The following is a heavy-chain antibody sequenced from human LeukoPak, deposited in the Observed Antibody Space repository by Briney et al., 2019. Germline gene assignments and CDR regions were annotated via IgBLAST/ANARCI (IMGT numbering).Heavy chain of an antibody. Sequence: PSETLSLTCTVSGGSVSSGSYYWSWIRQPPGKGLEWIGYIYYSGSTNYNPSLKSRVTISVDTSKNQFSLKLSSVTAADTAAYYCAKLERLNAFDIWGQGTMVTVSS. V-gene: IGHV4-61*01. J-gene: IGHJ3*02. CDR2: IYYSGST. D-gene: IGHD1-1*01. CDR1: GGSVSSGSYY. CDR3: AKLERLNAFDI.